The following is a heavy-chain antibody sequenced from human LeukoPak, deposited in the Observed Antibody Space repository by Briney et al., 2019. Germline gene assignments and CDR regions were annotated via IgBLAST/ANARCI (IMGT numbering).Heavy chain of an antibody. CDR2: INPNSGGT. D-gene: IGHD4-23*01. CDR3: ARSTVGTALAFDI. V-gene: IGHV1-2*02. Sequence: ASVKVSCKASGYTFTGYYMHWVRQAPGQGLEWMGWINPNSGGTNYAQKFRGRVTMTRDTSISTAYMELSRLRSDDTAVYYCARSTVGTALAFDIWGQGTMVTVSS. J-gene: IGHJ3*02. CDR1: GYTFTGYY.